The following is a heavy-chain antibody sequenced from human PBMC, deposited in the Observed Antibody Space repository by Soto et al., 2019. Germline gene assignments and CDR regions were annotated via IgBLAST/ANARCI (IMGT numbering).Heavy chain of an antibody. Sequence: QVQLVQSGAEVKKPGASVKVSCKASGYTFTSCYMHWVRQAPGQGLEWMGIINPSGGSTSYAKKCQGRVTMTRDTSTSTVYMELSSLRSEDTAVYYCARERYSSFIPQPYYYYGMDVWGQGTTVTVSS. CDR2: INPSGGST. CDR3: ARERYSSFIPQPYYYYGMDV. CDR1: GYTFTSCY. D-gene: IGHD6-13*01. J-gene: IGHJ6*02. V-gene: IGHV1-46*01.